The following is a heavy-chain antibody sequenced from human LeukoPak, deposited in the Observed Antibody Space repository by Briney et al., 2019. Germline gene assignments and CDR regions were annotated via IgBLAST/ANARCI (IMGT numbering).Heavy chain of an antibody. J-gene: IGHJ6*03. Sequence: ASVKVSCKASGYTFTSFDMNWVRQATGQGLEWMGWINPNSGVTNYAQKLQGRVTITRDTSIDTAYMQLSRLRSDDTAVYYCAKDRYGDYEAPFHYYMDAWGRGTTVTVSS. CDR2: INPNSGVT. V-gene: IGHV1-2*02. D-gene: IGHD5-12*01. CDR3: AKDRYGDYEAPFHYYMDA. CDR1: GYTFTSFD.